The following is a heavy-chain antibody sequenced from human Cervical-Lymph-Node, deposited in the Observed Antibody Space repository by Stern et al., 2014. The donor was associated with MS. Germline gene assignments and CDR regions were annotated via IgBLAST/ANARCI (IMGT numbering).Heavy chain of an antibody. CDR1: DGSISSSRSY. V-gene: IGHV4-39*01. D-gene: IGHD2-2*01. Sequence: QVQLQESGPGLVKPSETLSLTCTVSDGSISSSRSYWGWIRQPPGKGLEWIGSIYYGGSTYYNPALKSRVTISVDTSKNQFSLKRSSVTAADTAVYYCARHISSWSKPYYFDYWGQGALVTVSS. J-gene: IGHJ4*02. CDR3: ARHISSWSKPYYFDY. CDR2: IYYGGST.